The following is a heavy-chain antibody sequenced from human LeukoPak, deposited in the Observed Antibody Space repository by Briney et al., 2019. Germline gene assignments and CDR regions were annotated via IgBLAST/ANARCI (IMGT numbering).Heavy chain of an antibody. Sequence: GASVKVSCKASGYTFTSYGISWVRQAPGQGLEWMGWISAYNGNTNYAQKLQGRVTMTTDTSTSTAYMELRSLRSDDTAVYYCARDVKYYGSGSYTDYWGQGTLVTVSS. CDR2: ISAYNGNT. CDR1: GYTFTSYG. J-gene: IGHJ4*02. V-gene: IGHV1-18*01. CDR3: ARDVKYYGSGSYTDY. D-gene: IGHD3-10*01.